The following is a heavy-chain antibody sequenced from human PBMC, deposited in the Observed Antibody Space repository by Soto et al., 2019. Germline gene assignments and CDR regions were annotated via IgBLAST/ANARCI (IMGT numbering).Heavy chain of an antibody. CDR1: GFTFRRYA. V-gene: IGHV3-23*01. D-gene: IGHD2-2*01. CDR2: IRGSGDST. CDR3: AKGEDIVVVPAGLDN. Sequence: EVQLLESGGGLVQPGGSLRLSCGASGFTFRRYAMSWVRQAPGKGLEWVSTIRGSGDSTYYADSVKGRFTISRDNSKNTLYLQMNSLRAEDTAVYYCAKGEDIVVVPAGLDNWGQGTLVTVSS. J-gene: IGHJ4*02.